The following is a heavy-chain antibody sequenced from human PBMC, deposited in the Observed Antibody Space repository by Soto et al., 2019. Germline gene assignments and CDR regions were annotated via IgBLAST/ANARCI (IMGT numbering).Heavy chain of an antibody. CDR3: ARAGGYCSGSSCYLFDC. D-gene: IGHD2-15*01. J-gene: IGHJ4*02. Sequence: QVQLVQSGAEVKKPGASVKVSCKASGYTFTSYAMHWVRQAPGQRLEWMGWINAGNGNTKYSQKFQGRVTITRDTSASTAYMELSSQRSEDRAVYYCARAGGYCSGSSCYLFDCWGQGTLVTVSS. CDR2: INAGNGNT. CDR1: GYTFTSYA. V-gene: IGHV1-3*01.